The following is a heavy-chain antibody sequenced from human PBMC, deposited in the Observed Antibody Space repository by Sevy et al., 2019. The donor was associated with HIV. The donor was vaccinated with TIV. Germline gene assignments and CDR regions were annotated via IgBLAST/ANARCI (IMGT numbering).Heavy chain of an antibody. J-gene: IGHJ4*02. Sequence: GGSLRLSCAASAVPFSNYAMSWVRQAPGKGLEWVSTIGTSGSTTNYEGPVRGRFTISRDNSRNTPYLQMNTLRVEDTAVYYCAKEDTHRRRDFWGQGTLVTVS. CDR2: IGTSGSTT. V-gene: IGHV3-23*01. CDR3: AKEDTHRRRDF. CDR1: AVPFSNYA.